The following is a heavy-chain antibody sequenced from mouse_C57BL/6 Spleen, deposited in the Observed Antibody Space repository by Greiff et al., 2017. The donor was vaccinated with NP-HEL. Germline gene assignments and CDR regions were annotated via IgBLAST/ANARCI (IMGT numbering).Heavy chain of an antibody. Sequence: EVKLMESGPGLVKPSQSLSLTCSVTGYSITSGYYWNWIRQFPGNKLEWMGYISYDGSNNYNPSLKNRISITRDTSKNQFFLKLNSVTTEDTATYYCARGIYYDYDGGAMDYWGQGTSVTVSS. J-gene: IGHJ4*01. CDR1: GYSITSGYY. D-gene: IGHD2-4*01. CDR3: ARGIYYDYDGGAMDY. V-gene: IGHV3-6*01. CDR2: ISYDGSN.